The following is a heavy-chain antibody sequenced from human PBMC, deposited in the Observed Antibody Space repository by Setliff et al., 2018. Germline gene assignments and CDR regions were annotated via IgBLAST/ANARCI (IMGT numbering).Heavy chain of an antibody. CDR1: GGSFSGYY. D-gene: IGHD3-22*01. V-gene: IGHV4-34*01. CDR3: ARGPRFDYESPTYRRRFDP. Sequence: PSETLSLTCAVYGGSFSGYYWNWIRQAPGKGLEWSGEINHRGTTSYTPSLKGRVTISVDTSKNLFSLKLSSVTAADTAVYFCARGPRFDYESPTYRRRFDPWGQGTAGTVS. CDR2: INHRGTT. J-gene: IGHJ5*02.